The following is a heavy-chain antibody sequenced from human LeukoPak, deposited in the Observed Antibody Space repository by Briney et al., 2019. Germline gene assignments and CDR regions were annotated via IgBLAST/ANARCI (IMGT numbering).Heavy chain of an antibody. V-gene: IGHV4-34*01. CDR2: INHSGST. Sequence: SETLSLTCAVYGGSFSGYYWSWIRQPPGKGLEWIGEINHSGSTNYNPSLKSRVTISVDTSKNQFSLKLSSVTAADTAVYYCARGVQDIVVVPVASLVDYWGQGTLVTVSS. J-gene: IGHJ4*02. D-gene: IGHD2-2*01. CDR1: GGSFSGYY. CDR3: ARGVQDIVVVPVASLVDY.